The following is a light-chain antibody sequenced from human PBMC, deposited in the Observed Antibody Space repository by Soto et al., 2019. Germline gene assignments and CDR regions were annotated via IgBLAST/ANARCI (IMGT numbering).Light chain of an antibody. CDR1: QGISSF. J-gene: IGKJ4*01. Sequence: DVQMTQSPSSLSASVGDRVTITCRASQGISSFLAWYQQIPGKVPKLLIYSASTLQSGVPSRFSGSGSGTDFTLTISSLQPEDVAIYYCQKYNSGPLTFG. CDR3: QKYNSGPLT. V-gene: IGKV1-27*01. CDR2: SAS.